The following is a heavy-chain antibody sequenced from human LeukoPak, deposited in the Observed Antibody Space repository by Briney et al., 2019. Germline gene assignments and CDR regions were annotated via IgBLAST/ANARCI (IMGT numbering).Heavy chain of an antibody. D-gene: IGHD4-17*01. Sequence: GGSLRLSCVGSDFTFANYAMTWVRLTPGKGLEWVSSIKGSGSYAMYADSVSGRFTTSRDNSRNTIFLQMASLRAEDTAIYYCGRDPNGDYIGAFEFWGLGTLVSVSS. CDR3: GRDPNGDYIGAFEF. V-gene: IGHV3-23*01. J-gene: IGHJ3*01. CDR1: DFTFANYA. CDR2: IKGSGSYA.